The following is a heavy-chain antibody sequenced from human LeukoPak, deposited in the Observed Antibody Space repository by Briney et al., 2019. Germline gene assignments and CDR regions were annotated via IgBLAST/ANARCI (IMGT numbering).Heavy chain of an antibody. J-gene: IGHJ4*02. CDR2: INPNTGGT. Sequence: ASVKVSCKASGYTFTDHFIHWVRQAPGQGLEWVGWINPNTGGTDFAQKFQGRVTMTGDTSFTTTYMELSRLRSDDTAVYYCARVKKETTGVSPDYFDNWGQGTLVTVSS. CDR3: ARVKKETTGVSPDYFDN. D-gene: IGHD4-23*01. V-gene: IGHV1-2*02. CDR1: GYTFTDHF.